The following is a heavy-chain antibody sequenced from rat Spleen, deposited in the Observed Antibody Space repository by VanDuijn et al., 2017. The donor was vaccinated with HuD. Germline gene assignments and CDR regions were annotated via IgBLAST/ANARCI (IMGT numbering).Heavy chain of an antibody. V-gene: IGHV4-2*01. D-gene: IGHD5-1*01. CDR1: GFTFSDYY. J-gene: IGHJ2*01. Sequence: EVQLVESDGGLVQPGGSQKLSCAASGFTFSDYYMAWVRQAPGKGLEWIGEINKDSRTIKYVPSLKDKFTISRDNAQNTLYLQMDSLRSEDTATYYCTTDHWASYWGQGVMVTVSS. CDR2: INKDSRTI. CDR3: TTDHWASY.